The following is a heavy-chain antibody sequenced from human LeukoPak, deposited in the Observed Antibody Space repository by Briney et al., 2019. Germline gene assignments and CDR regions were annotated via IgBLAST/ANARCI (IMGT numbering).Heavy chain of an antibody. Sequence: PSETLSLTCALSSGSISSFYWGWVRPPPGEGLEWVSSFFKRGNTSYNPSLQRRISISGNTSRSQFSLNLNSVTPAATAGYYFTSDGDRSNTEFDYRGQGAPLTVSS. J-gene: IGHJ4*02. CDR2: FFKRGNT. CDR1: SGSISSFY. CDR3: TSDGDRSNTEFDY. V-gene: IGHV4-59*05. D-gene: IGHD2-21*02.